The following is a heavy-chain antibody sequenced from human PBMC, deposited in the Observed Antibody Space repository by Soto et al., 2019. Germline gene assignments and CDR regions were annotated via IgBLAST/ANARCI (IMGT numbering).Heavy chain of an antibody. CDR1: GFPISSYW. CDR3: AREYLAAAMVRGVMEGYFDY. J-gene: IGHJ4*02. V-gene: IGHV3-7*01. D-gene: IGHD3-10*01. CDR2: IKQDGSEK. Sequence: GGSMRLSCAASGFPISSYWMSWVSQAPGKGLEWVANIKQDGSEKYYVDSVKGRFTISRDNAKNSLYLQMNSLRAEDTAVYYCAREYLAAAMVRGVMEGYFDYWGQGTLVTVSS.